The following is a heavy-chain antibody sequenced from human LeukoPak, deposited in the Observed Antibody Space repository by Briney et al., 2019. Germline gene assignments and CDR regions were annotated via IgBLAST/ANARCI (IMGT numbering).Heavy chain of an antibody. Sequence: PGRSLRLSCAASGFTFSSYGMHWVRQAPGKGLEWVAVTSYDGSNKYYADSVKGRFTISRDNSKNTLYLQMNSLRAEDTAVYYCAKDGLIYGDYVGYFDYWGQGTLVTVSS. CDR2: TSYDGSNK. D-gene: IGHD4-17*01. J-gene: IGHJ4*02. V-gene: IGHV3-30*18. CDR1: GFTFSSYG. CDR3: AKDGLIYGDYVGYFDY.